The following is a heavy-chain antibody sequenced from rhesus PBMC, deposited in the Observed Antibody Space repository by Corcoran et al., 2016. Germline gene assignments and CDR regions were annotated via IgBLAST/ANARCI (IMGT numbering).Heavy chain of an antibody. Sequence: QVLLQESGPGLVKPSETLSLTCAVSGVSLYGTYWPWIRPPPGKGLEWIGYISGNSETTSYNASLGGRVTISKDTSQNQYSLMLTSVTAADTAIYYCARDAISLDVWGRGDLVTVSS. V-gene: IGHV4-147*01. J-gene: IGHJ5-2*02. CDR2: ISGNSETT. CDR1: GVSLYGTY. CDR3: ARDAISLDV.